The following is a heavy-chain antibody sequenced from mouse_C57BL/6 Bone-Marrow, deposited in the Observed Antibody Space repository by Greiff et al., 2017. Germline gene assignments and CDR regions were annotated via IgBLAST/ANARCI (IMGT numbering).Heavy chain of an antibody. D-gene: IGHD1-1*01. J-gene: IGHJ3*01. CDR2: IHPNSGST. CDR1: GYTFTSYW. Sequence: QVQLQQSGAELVKPGASVKLSCKASGYTFTSYWMHWVKQRPGQGLEWIGLIHPNSGSTNYNEKFKSKATLTADKSSSTAYMQLSSLTSEASAVYYCARGGVYYYGSSYSWFAYWGQGTLVTVSA. CDR3: ARGGVYYYGSSYSWFAY. V-gene: IGHV1-64*01.